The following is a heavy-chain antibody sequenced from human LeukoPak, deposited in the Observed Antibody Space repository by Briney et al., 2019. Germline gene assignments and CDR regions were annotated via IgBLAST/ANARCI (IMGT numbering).Heavy chain of an antibody. Sequence: SETLSLTCTVSGGSISSSSYYWGWIRQPPGKGLEWIGSIYYSGSTYYNPSLKSRVTISVDTSKNQFSLKLSSVTAADTAVYYCVRLGWQQEAPQPYNWFDPWGQGTLVTASS. CDR2: IYYSGST. V-gene: IGHV4-39*01. D-gene: IGHD6-13*01. CDR3: VRLGWQQEAPQPYNWFDP. CDR1: GGSISSSSYY. J-gene: IGHJ5*02.